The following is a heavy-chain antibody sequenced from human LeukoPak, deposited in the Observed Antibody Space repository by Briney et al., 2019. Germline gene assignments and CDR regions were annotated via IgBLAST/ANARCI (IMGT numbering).Heavy chain of an antibody. CDR2: IYPGDSDT. Sequence: GESPKISCKGSGYSFISYWIGWVRQMPGKGLEWMGIIYPGDSDTRYSPSFQGQVTISADKSISTAYLQWSSLKASDTAMYYCARRGTYYDFWSGYSRGSYYYYGMDVWGQGTTVTVSS. J-gene: IGHJ6*02. D-gene: IGHD3-3*01. V-gene: IGHV5-51*01. CDR1: GYSFISYW. CDR3: ARRGTYYDFWSGYSRGSYYYYGMDV.